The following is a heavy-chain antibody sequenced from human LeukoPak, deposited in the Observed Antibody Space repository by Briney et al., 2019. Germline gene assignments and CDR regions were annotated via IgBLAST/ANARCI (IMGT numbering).Heavy chain of an antibody. J-gene: IGHJ6*03. CDR1: GFTFSSYS. Sequence: GGSLRLSCAASGFTFSSYSMNWVRQAPGKGLEWVSSISSSSSYIYYADSVKGRFTISRDNAKNSLYLQMNSLRAEDTAVYYCARENRDCSGGSCLLRYYYYMDVWGKGTTVTVSS. CDR3: ARENRDCSGGSCLLRYYYYMDV. CDR2: ISSSSSYI. D-gene: IGHD2-15*01. V-gene: IGHV3-21*01.